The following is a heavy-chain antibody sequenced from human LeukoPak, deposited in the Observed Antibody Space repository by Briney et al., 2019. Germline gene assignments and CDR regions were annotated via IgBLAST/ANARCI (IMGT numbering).Heavy chain of an antibody. V-gene: IGHV4-38-2*01. J-gene: IGHJ4*02. D-gene: IGHD2-2*01. CDR2: IYHSGNT. CDR3: ARTRYCSGTTCFSPELFDS. CDR1: GYSISSGYH. Sequence: SETLSLTCAVSGYSISSGYHWGWIRPSPGKGLEWIGSIYHSGNTYYNPSLRSRVTISVDTSMNQFSLKLTSVTAADTAVYYCARTRYCSGTTCFSPELFDSWGQGTLVTASS.